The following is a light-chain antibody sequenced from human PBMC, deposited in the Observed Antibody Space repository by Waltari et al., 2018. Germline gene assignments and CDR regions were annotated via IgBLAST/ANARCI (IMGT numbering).Light chain of an antibody. Sequence: QLVLTQSPSASASLGASVKLTCTLSSGHSSNVIAWLQQQPEKGPRYLMKVNRDGSHSKGDEMPDRFAGSSSGAERYLTISSVQPEDEADYYCQTGGHGTWVFGGGTKLTVL. CDR1: SGHSSNV. CDR3: QTGGHGTWV. V-gene: IGLV4-69*01. J-gene: IGLJ3*02. CDR2: VNRDGSH.